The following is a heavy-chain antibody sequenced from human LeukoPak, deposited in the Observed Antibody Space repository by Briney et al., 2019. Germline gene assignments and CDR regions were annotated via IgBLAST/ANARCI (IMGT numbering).Heavy chain of an antibody. V-gene: IGHV3-23*01. CDR2: ISGSGGST. Sequence: GGSLRLSCAASGFTFSSYAMSWVRQAPGKGLEWVSAISGSGGSTYYADSVKGRFTISRDNSKNTVYLQMNSLRVEDTAVYYCARRDRSGWYYFDYWGQGTLVTVSS. CDR3: ARRDRSGWYYFDY. J-gene: IGHJ4*02. D-gene: IGHD6-19*01. CDR1: GFTFSSYA.